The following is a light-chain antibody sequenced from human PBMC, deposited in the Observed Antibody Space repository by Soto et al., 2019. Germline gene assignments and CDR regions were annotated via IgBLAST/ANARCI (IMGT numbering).Light chain of an antibody. CDR3: SSYTSSSSLYV. J-gene: IGLJ1*01. CDR1: SSDVGGYNY. V-gene: IGLV2-14*01. Sequence: QSVLTQPASVSGSPGQSITISCTGSSSDVGGYNYVSWYQQESGKAPKLIIFEVSHRPSGASNRFSGSKSGNTASLTISGLQAEDEADYYCSSYTSSSSLYVFGTGTKVTVL. CDR2: EVS.